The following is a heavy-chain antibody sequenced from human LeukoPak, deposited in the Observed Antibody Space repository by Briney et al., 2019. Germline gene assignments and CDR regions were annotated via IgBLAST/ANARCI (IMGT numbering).Heavy chain of an antibody. Sequence: PGGSLRLSCAASGFTFSSYWMHWVRQAPGKGLVWVSRINSDGSSTSYADSVKGRFTISRDNAKNTLYLQMNSLRAEDTAVYYCARDLRGYYDILTGYLDYWGQGTLVTVSS. CDR3: ARDLRGYYDILTGYLDY. CDR2: INSDGSST. CDR1: GFTFSSYW. V-gene: IGHV3-74*01. J-gene: IGHJ4*02. D-gene: IGHD3-9*01.